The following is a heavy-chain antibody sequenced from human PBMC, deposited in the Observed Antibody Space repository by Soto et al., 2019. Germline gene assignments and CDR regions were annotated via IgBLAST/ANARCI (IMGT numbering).Heavy chain of an antibody. CDR1: GGSVSSSIYY. D-gene: IGHD3-10*01. J-gene: IGHJ5*01. CDR2: IYYSGST. V-gene: IGHV4-39*01. Sequence: SETLSLTCTASGGSVSSSIYYWGWIRHPPRKGLEWIGSIYYSGSTYYNPSLKSRVTISLDTSKNQFSLRLNSVTAADAALYYCAAGDYSGSGTYYNGWFDSWGQGTLVTV. CDR3: AAGDYSGSGTYYNGWFDS.